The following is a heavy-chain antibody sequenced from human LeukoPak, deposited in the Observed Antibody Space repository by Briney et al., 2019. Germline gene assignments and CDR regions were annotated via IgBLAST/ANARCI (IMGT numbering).Heavy chain of an antibody. J-gene: IGHJ4*02. V-gene: IGHV3-48*04. D-gene: IGHD6-19*01. CDR3: ARDSNGSGWYFDY. Sequence: PGGSLRLSCAASGFTFSSYSMNWVRQAPGKGLEWVSYITSSSSTIYYADSVKGRFTISRDNAKNSLFLQMDSLRAEDTAVYYCARDSNGSGWYFDYWGQGTLVSVSS. CDR2: ITSSSSTI. CDR1: GFTFSSYS.